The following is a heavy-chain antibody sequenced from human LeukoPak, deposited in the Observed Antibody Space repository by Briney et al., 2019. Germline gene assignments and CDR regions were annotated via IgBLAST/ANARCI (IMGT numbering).Heavy chain of an antibody. J-gene: IGHJ4*02. Sequence: PSETLSLTCTVSGCSISSSSYYWGWIRQPPGKGLEWIGSIYYSGSTYYNPSLKSRVTISVDTSKKQFSLKLSSVTAADTAVYYCARRGEGTSMSRFDYWGQGTLVTVSS. CDR1: GCSISSSSYY. CDR3: ARRGEGTSMSRFDY. V-gene: IGHV4-39*01. D-gene: IGHD3-22*01. CDR2: IYYSGST.